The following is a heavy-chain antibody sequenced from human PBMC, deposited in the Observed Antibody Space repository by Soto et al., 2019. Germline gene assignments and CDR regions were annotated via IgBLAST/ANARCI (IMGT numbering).Heavy chain of an antibody. J-gene: IGHJ6*02. Sequence: ASVKVSCKASGYTFTGYYMHWVRQAPGQGLEWMGWINPNSGGANYAQKFQGWVTMTRDTSISTAYMELSRLRSDDTAVYYCARDGAHVDIVATGEYYYYGMDVWGQGTKVTVSS. CDR3: ARDGAHVDIVATGEYYYYGMDV. CDR2: INPNSGGA. V-gene: IGHV1-2*04. CDR1: GYTFTGYY. D-gene: IGHD5-12*01.